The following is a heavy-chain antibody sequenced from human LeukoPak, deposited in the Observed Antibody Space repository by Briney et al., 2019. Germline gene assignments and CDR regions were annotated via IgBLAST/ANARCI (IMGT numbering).Heavy chain of an antibody. J-gene: IGHJ6*03. CDR3: ARVPSRSTVGGYYYYYMDV. D-gene: IGHD4-11*01. CDR1: GGSISSGSYY. V-gene: IGHV4-61*02. CDR2: IYTSGGT. Sequence: PSETLSLTCTVSGGSISSGSYYWSWIRQPAGKGLEWIGRIYTSGGTNYNPSLKSRVTISVDTSKNQFSLKLTSVTAADTAVYYCARVPSRSTVGGYYYYYMDVWGKGTTVTVSS.